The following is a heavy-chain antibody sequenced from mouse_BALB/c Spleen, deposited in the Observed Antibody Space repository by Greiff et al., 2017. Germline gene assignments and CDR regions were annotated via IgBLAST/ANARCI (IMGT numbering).Heavy chain of an antibody. CDR1: GYAFSSYW. CDR3: SYDYDAAWFAY. D-gene: IGHD2-4*01. CDR2: IYPGDGDT. V-gene: IGHV1-80*01. J-gene: IGHJ3*01. Sequence: QVQLKQSGAELVRPGSSVKISCKASGYAFSSYWMNWVKQRPGQGLEWIGQIYPGDGDTNYNGKFKGKATLTADKSSSTAYMQLSSLTSEDSAVYYCSYDYDAAWFAYWGQGTLVTVSA.